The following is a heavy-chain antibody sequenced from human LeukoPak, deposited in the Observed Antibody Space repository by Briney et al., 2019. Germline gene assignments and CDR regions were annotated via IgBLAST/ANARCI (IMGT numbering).Heavy chain of an antibody. CDR2: IRYDGSNK. CDR3: AKVGRYCSSTSCSISDYYYMDV. D-gene: IGHD2-2*01. Sequence: GGSLRLSCAASGFTFSSYGMHWVRQAPGKGLEWVAFIRYDGSNKYYADSVKGRFTISRDNSKNTLYLQMNSLRAEDTAVYYCAKVGRYCSSTSCSISDYYYMDVWGKGTTVTVSS. CDR1: GFTFSSYG. J-gene: IGHJ6*03. V-gene: IGHV3-30*02.